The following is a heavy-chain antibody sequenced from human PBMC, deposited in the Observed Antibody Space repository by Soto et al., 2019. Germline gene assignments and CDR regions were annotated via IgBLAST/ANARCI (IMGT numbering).Heavy chain of an antibody. CDR1: GSNFATDW. CDR3: ARYWHSYSLNYYRGMDV. Sequence: PGESLKISCKGSGSNFATDWIGWVRQMPGKGLEWMGIIYPVDSDTRYSPSFQGQVTISADKSISTAYLQWSSLKASDTAMYYCARYWHSYSLNYYRGMDVWGQGTTVTVSS. D-gene: IGHD5-18*01. J-gene: IGHJ6*02. V-gene: IGHV5-51*01. CDR2: IYPVDSDT.